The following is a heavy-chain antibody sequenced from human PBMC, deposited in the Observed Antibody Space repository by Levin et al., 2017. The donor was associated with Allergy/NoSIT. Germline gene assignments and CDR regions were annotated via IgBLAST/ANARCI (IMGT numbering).Heavy chain of an antibody. CDR3: ARGSVTGNHYYNGLDV. V-gene: IGHV3-21*01. Sequence: PGGSLRLSCAATGFTFSSYSMNWVRQAPGKGLEWVSAISRGGNNQYYADSVKGRFTISRDDAKSSLYLQMNSLRAEDTAVYYCARGSVTGNHYYNGLDVWGQGTTVTVSS. J-gene: IGHJ6*02. D-gene: IGHD2-8*02. CDR2: ISRGGNNQ. CDR1: GFTFSSYS.